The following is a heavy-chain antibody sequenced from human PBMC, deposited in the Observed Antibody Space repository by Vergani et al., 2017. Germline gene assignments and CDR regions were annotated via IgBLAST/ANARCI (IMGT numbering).Heavy chain of an antibody. CDR2: MGKDGIKT. V-gene: IGHV3-30*02. J-gene: IGHJ4*02. Sequence: QVQLVESAGGVVQPGGSLRLSCAASGFTFSNFGMHWIRQAPGKGLEWLAYMGKDGIKTRYRDAVKGRFTVSRDNSKDILYLQMGSLRSEDTALYYCAKYVRESTDGLPDSWGPGTLVIVSS. CDR1: GFTFSNFG. D-gene: IGHD3-16*01. CDR3: AKYVRESTDGLPDS.